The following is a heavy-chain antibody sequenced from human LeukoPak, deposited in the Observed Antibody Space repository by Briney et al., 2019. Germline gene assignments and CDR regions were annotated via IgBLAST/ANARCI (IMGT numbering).Heavy chain of an antibody. CDR3: ASWGEGALDN. Sequence: GGSLRLSCTGSGFTLSSYEMTWIRQAPGKGLEWISYISTSTTTIYYANSVKGRFTISRDNAKKSLYLQMNSLRVEDTGVYYCASWGEGALDNWGQGTLVTVSS. D-gene: IGHD1-26*01. CDR2: ISTSTTTI. J-gene: IGHJ4*02. V-gene: IGHV3-48*01. CDR1: GFTLSSYE.